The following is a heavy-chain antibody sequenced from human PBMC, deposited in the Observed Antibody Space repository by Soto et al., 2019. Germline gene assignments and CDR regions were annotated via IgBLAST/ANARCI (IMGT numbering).Heavy chain of an antibody. D-gene: IGHD5-12*01. CDR2: INPNSGVT. V-gene: IGHV1-2*04. Sequence: QVQLVQSGAEVKKSGASVTVSCRSSGDTFTDYYMHWVRQAPGQGLEWMGWINPNSGVTKYAQKFQGWVTMTRDTSIRTVYMQLSRLRSDDTAVYYCARESGGATATLDYYYFYMDVWGTGTTVTVSS. CDR3: ARESGGATATLDYYYFYMDV. CDR1: GDTFTDYY. J-gene: IGHJ6*03.